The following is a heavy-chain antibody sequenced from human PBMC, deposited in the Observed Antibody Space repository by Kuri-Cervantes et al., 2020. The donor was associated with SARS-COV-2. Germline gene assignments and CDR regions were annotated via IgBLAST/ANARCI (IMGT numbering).Heavy chain of an antibody. CDR2: IYTSGST. V-gene: IGHV4-4*07. CDR3: ARKSNWAAFFDY. Sequence: SETLSLTCTVSGGSISSYYWSWIRQPAGKGLEWIGRIYTSGSTNYNPSLKSRVTISVDTSKNQFSLKLSSVTAADTAVYYCARKSNWAAFFDYCGQGTLVTFSS. D-gene: IGHD7-27*01. CDR1: GGSISSYY. J-gene: IGHJ4*02.